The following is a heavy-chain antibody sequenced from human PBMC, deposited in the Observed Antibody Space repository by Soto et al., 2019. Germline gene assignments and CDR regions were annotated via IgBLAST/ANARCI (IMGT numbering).Heavy chain of an antibody. J-gene: IGHJ4*02. Sequence: GSLRLSCTTSGFSFASFAMTWVRQAPGKGLEWVATISGSDGKTYYADSVKGRFSISRDTSRNTLYLQMNSLRADDTAIYYCARWSYLDYWGQGTRVTVSS. CDR2: ISGSDGKT. CDR1: GFSFASFA. V-gene: IGHV3-23*01. D-gene: IGHD3-3*01. CDR3: ARWSYLDY.